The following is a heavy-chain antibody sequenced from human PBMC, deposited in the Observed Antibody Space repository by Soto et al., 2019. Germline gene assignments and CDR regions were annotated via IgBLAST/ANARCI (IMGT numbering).Heavy chain of an antibody. Sequence: GGSLRLSCAASGFTFSSYAMSWVRQAPGKGLEWVSAISGSGGSTYYADSVKGRFTISRDNSKNTLYLQMNSLRAEDTAVYYCAKDCVSSSSSGPYYFDYWGQGTLVTVSS. CDR1: GFTFSSYA. D-gene: IGHD6-6*01. CDR2: ISGSGGST. CDR3: AKDCVSSSSSGPYYFDY. J-gene: IGHJ4*02. V-gene: IGHV3-23*01.